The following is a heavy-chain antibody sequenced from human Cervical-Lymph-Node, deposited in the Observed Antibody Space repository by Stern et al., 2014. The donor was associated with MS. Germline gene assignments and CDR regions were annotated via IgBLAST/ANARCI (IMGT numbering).Heavy chain of an antibody. V-gene: IGHV4-34*01. CDR2: INHSGST. CDR1: GGSFSGYY. D-gene: IGHD2-15*01. CDR3: ARFWLVGCSGGSCYSSSDWFDP. Sequence: QVQLQQWGAGLLKPSETLSLTCAVYGGSFSGYYWSWIRQPPGKGLEWIGEINHSGSTNYNPSLKSRVTISLDTSKTQFSLKLSSVTAADTAVYYCARFWLVGCSGGSCYSSSDWFDPWGQGTLVTVSS. J-gene: IGHJ5*02.